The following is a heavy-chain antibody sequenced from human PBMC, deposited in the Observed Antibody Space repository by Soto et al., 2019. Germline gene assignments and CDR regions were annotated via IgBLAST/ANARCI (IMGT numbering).Heavy chain of an antibody. V-gene: IGHV4-39*01. CDR2: IHYTGTP. D-gene: IGHD1-1*01. Sequence: QLQLQESGPGLVKPSETLSLTCTVSGDSISSNSYYWGWVRQPPGKGLEWIGSIHYTGTPYYNPSLKSRVTVSGDTSKKQLSLILSSLTAADTAVYYCATTFYAGLFFDYRGQGTLVTVSS. CDR1: GDSISSNSYY. J-gene: IGHJ4*02. CDR3: ATTFYAGLFFDY.